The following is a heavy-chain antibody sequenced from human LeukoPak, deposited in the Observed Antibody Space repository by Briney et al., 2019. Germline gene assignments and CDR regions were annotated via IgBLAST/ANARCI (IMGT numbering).Heavy chain of an antibody. J-gene: IGHJ4*02. Sequence: GESLKISCKGSGYTLTSYWIGWVRQMPGKGLEWMGIIYPGDSDTRYNPSFQGQVTMSADKPITTAYLQWSSLKASDTAMYYCARLGYCSRGTCYAFDYWGQGTLVTVSS. CDR2: IYPGDSDT. D-gene: IGHD2-2*01. V-gene: IGHV5-51*01. CDR1: GYTLTSYW. CDR3: ARLGYCSRGTCYAFDY.